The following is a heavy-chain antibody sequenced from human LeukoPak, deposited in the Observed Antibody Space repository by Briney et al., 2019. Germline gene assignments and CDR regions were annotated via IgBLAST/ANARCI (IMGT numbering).Heavy chain of an antibody. Sequence: SETLSLTCTVSGGSISSSSYYWGWIRQPPGKGLEWIGSIYYSGSTYYNPSLKSRVTISVDTSKNQFSLKLSSVTAADTAVYYCARDLPPGGSYGSYYYYMDVWGKGTTVTVSS. CDR1: GGSISSSSYY. D-gene: IGHD1-26*01. CDR3: ARDLPPGGSYGSYYYYMDV. CDR2: IYYSGST. V-gene: IGHV4-39*07. J-gene: IGHJ6*03.